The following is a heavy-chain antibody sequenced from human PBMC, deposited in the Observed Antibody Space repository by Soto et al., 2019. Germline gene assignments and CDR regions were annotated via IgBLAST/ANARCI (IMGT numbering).Heavy chain of an antibody. D-gene: IGHD2-15*01. CDR2: IYYSGST. CDR1: GGSISSGGYY. V-gene: IGHV4-31*03. J-gene: IGHJ4*02. Sequence: QVQLQESGPELVKPSQTLSLTCTVSGGSISSGGYYWSWIRQHPGKGLEWIGYIYYSGSTYYNPSLKSRVTISVDTSKNQFSLKLSSVTAADTAVYYCAREKDQHGLVYFDYWGQGTLVTVSS. CDR3: AREKDQHGLVYFDY.